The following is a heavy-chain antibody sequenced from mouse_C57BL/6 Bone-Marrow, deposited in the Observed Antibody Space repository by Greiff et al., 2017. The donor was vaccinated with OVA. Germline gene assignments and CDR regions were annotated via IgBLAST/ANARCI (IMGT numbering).Heavy chain of an antibody. D-gene: IGHD1-1*01. V-gene: IGHV1-69*01. CDR2: IDPSDSYT. CDR1: GYTFTSYW. Sequence: QVQLQQPGAELVMPGASVKLSCKASGYTFTSYWMHWVKQRPGQGLEWIGEIDPSDSYTNYNQKFKGKSTLTVDKSSSTAYMQLSSLTSEDSAVYYCARQYYGSSGFAYWGQGTLVTVSA. CDR3: ARQYYGSSGFAY. J-gene: IGHJ3*01.